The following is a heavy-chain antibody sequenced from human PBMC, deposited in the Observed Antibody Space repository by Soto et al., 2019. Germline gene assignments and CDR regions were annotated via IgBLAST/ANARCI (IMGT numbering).Heavy chain of an antibody. CDR1: GYTFTSYD. V-gene: IGHV1-8*01. Sequence: ASVKVSCKASGYTFTSYDINWVRQATGQGLEWMGWMNANNGNTNYAQKLQGRVTMTTNTSTSTAYMELSSLSSDDTAVYYCARAYSSDAFDIWGQGTMVTVSS. D-gene: IGHD5-18*01. CDR2: MNANNGNT. J-gene: IGHJ3*02. CDR3: ARAYSSDAFDI.